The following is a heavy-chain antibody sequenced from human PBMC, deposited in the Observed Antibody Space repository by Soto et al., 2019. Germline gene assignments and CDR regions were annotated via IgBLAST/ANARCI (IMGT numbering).Heavy chain of an antibody. V-gene: IGHV3-23*01. CDR1: VFTFSSYA. D-gene: IGHD2-21*02. J-gene: IGHJ3*02. CDR3: ATPASCGGYCYDAFDI. CDR2: ISGSGGST. Sequence: EVQLLESGGGLVQPGGSLRLSCAASVFTFSSYAMSWVRQAPGKGLEWVSAISGSGGSTYYADSMKGRFTISRDNSKNTLYLQMNSLRAEDTAVYHCATPASCGGYCYDAFDIWGQGTMVTVSS.